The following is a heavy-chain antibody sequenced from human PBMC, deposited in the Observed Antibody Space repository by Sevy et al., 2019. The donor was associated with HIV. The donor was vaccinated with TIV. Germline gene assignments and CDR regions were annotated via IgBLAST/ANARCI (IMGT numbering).Heavy chain of an antibody. CDR3: ARRPGLGVVILTGVLDV. CDR1: GFSFSSYA. J-gene: IGHJ6*02. CDR2: ISGSGGST. Sequence: GGSLRLSCAASGFSFSSYAMSWVRQTPGKGLQWVSVISGSGGSTYYADSVKGRFTIFRDNSRNTGYLQMNSLRAEDTAVYYCARRPGLGVVILTGVLDVWGQGTTVTVSS. D-gene: IGHD3-3*01. V-gene: IGHV3-23*01.